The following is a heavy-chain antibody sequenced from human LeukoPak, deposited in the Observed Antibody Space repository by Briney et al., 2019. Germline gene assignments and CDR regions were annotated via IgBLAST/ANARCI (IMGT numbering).Heavy chain of an antibody. CDR3: ARNGPGGYYFDF. Sequence: AGSLRLSCAASGFTVSNNYMSWVRQAPGKGLEWVSIIYAGGYTYYADSVKDRFTISRDNSKNTLYLQMNSLTAEDTAVYYCARNGPGGYYFDFWGQGTLVTVSS. CDR1: GFTVSNNY. J-gene: IGHJ4*02. CDR2: IYAGGYT. V-gene: IGHV3-66*01. D-gene: IGHD2-8*02.